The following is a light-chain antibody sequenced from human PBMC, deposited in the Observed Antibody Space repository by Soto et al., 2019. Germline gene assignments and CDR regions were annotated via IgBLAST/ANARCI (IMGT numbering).Light chain of an antibody. CDR2: DVC. Sequence: QSALTQPRSVSGSPGQSVTISCTGTSSDVGAYNYVSWYQQHPGKVPKLMIYDVCRRPSGVPDRFSGSKSGNTASLPISGLQADDEADYYCCSYAGSYTVVFGGGTKVTVL. J-gene: IGLJ3*02. CDR3: CSYAGSYTVV. V-gene: IGLV2-11*01. CDR1: SSDVGAYNY.